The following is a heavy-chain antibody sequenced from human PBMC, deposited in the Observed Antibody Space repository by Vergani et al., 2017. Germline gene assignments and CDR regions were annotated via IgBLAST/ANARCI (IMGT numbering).Heavy chain of an antibody. CDR3: ARKTIAAAFDY. D-gene: IGHD6-13*01. V-gene: IGHV3-48*03. J-gene: IGHJ4*02. CDR2: ISSSGSTI. CDR1: GFTFSSYE. Sequence: EVQLVESGGGLVQPGGSLRLSCAASGFTFSSYEMNWVRQAPGKGLEWVSYISSSGSTIYYADSVKGRFTISRYNAKNSLYLQMNSLRAEDTAVYYCARKTIAAAFDYWGQGTLVTVSS.